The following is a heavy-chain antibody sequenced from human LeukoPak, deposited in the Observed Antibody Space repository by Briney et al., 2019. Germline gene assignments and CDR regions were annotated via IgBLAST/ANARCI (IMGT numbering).Heavy chain of an antibody. D-gene: IGHD3-22*01. J-gene: IGHJ5*02. CDR1: GYSISSGYY. CDR3: ARARAPRYYYDSSGYRVGWFDP. CDR2: IYYSGST. Sequence: SETLSLPCTVSGYSISSGYYWGWIRQPPGKGLEWIGYIYYSGSTNYNPSLKSRVTISVDTSKNQFSLKLSSVTAADTAVYYCARARAPRYYYDSSGYRVGWFDPWGQGTLVTVSS. V-gene: IGHV4-61*01.